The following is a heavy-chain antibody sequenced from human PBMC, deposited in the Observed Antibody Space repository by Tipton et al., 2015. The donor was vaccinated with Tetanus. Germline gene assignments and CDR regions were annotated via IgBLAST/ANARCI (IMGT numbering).Heavy chain of an antibody. Sequence: TLSLTCSVSGGSISYYYWSWIRQSPGKGLEWIGHIYYNGSTKYNPSLKSRVTVSLDTSKKHFSLRLSSVTAADTAVYYCARGGLCVGRACAGISPLLDVWGRGTLVTVSS. V-gene: IGHV4-59*01. CDR2: IYYNGST. D-gene: IGHD1-26*01. CDR1: GGSISYYY. CDR3: ARGGLCVGRACAGISPLLDV. J-gene: IGHJ2*01.